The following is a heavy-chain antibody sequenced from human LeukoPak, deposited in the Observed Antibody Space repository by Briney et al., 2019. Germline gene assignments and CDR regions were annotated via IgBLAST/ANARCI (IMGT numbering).Heavy chain of an antibody. J-gene: IGHJ4*02. CDR2: IDPRSSYM. V-gene: IGHV3-21*01. CDR1: GFTFSTYT. D-gene: IGHD4-17*01. CDR3: TRGSYGDYEY. Sequence: GSLSLSCSASGFTFSTYTMNWVRQAPGKGLEWVSSIDPRSSYMYYADSVKGRCTISRDNAQNSLYLQLNSLRAEDTAVYYCTRGSYGDYEYWGQGTLVTVSS.